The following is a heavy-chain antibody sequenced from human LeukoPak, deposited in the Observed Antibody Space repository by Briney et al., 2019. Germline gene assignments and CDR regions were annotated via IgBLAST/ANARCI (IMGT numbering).Heavy chain of an antibody. Sequence: PSETLSLTCTVSGGSISSSSYFWGWIRQPPGKGLEWIGNIYYTGNTYYNPSLKSRVTISVDTSKNQFSLTLSSMTAADTALYYCAKTYCGGDCPFDYWGQGTLVTVSS. CDR2: IYYTGNT. V-gene: IGHV4-39*01. J-gene: IGHJ4*02. D-gene: IGHD2-21*01. CDR3: AKTYCGGDCPFDY. CDR1: GGSISSSSYF.